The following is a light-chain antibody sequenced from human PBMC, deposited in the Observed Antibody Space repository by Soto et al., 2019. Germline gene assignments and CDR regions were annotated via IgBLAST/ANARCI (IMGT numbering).Light chain of an antibody. V-gene: IGLV1-40*01. CDR1: SSNIGAGYD. CDR2: DNT. CDR3: QSYDRSLSGSRD. Sequence: QSVLTQPPSVSGAPGQRVTISCTGSSSNIGAGYDVHWYQQLPGTAPKLLIYDNTNRPSGVPDRFSGSKSGTSASLAITGLQAEDEADYYCQSYDRSLSGSRDFGTGTKVTVL. J-gene: IGLJ1*01.